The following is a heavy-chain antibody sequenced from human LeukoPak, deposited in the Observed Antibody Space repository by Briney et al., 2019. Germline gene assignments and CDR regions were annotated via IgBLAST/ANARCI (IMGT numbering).Heavy chain of an antibody. CDR1: GYSISSGYY. J-gene: IGHJ4*02. CDR2: IHHSGST. V-gene: IGHV4-38-2*01. Sequence: SETLSLTCAVSGYSISSGYYWGWIRQPPGKGLEWIGSIHHSGSTYYNPSLKSRVTISVDTSKNQFSLKLSSVTAADTAVYYCARVRKLVVPAAIDYWGQGTLVTVSS. D-gene: IGHD2-2*02. CDR3: ARVRKLVVPAAIDY.